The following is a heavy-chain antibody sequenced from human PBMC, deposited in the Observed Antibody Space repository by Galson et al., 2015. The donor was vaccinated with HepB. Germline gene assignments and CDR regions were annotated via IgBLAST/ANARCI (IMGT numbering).Heavy chain of an antibody. CDR1: GFTFSSYA. Sequence: SLRLSCAASGFTFSSYAMSWVRQAPGKGLEWVSAISGSGGSTYYADSVKGRFTISRDNFKNTLYLQMNSLRAEDTAVYYRAKGYDFWSGYIYWGQGTLVTVSS. D-gene: IGHD3-3*01. J-gene: IGHJ4*02. V-gene: IGHV3-23*01. CDR2: ISGSGGST. CDR3: AKGYDFWSGYIY.